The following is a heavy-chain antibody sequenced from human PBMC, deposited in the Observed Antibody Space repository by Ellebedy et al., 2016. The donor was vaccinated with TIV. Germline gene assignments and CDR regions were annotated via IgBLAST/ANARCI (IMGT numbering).Heavy chain of an antibody. Sequence: AASVKVSCKASGYSFTSYYMHWVRQAPGQGLEWMGVINSSGGYSTYAQKFQGSVTMTRDTSTSTVDMELSSLRSEDTAVYYSARAWEYDTSSTRRYFDFWGQGTLVTVSS. D-gene: IGHD2/OR15-2a*01. CDR1: GYSFTSYY. CDR3: ARAWEYDTSSTRRYFDF. CDR2: INSSGGYS. J-gene: IGHJ4*02. V-gene: IGHV1-46*01.